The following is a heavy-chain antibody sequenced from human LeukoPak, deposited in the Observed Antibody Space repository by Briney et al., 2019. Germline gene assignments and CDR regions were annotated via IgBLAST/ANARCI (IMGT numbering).Heavy chain of an antibody. D-gene: IGHD2-15*01. V-gene: IGHV1-18*01. CDR2: ISAYNGNT. Sequence: GASVKVSCKASGYTFTSYGISWVRQAPGQGLEWMGWISAYNGNTNYAQKLQGRVTMTTDTSTSTAYMELRSLRSDDTAVYYCARDLRYCSGGSCYSLDYWGQGTLVTVSS. CDR1: GYTFTSYG. CDR3: ARDLRYCSGGSCYSLDY. J-gene: IGHJ4*02.